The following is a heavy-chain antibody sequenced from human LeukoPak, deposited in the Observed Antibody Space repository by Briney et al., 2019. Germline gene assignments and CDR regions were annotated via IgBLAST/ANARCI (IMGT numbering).Heavy chain of an antibody. CDR2: IYYSGST. CDR1: SGSIRSSSYY. CDR3: ARERVSAGTDY. D-gene: IGHD6-13*01. Sequence: SSETLSLTCNVSSGSIRSSSYYWDWIRPPPGKGLEWIGSIYYSGSTYYNPSLQSRVTISVDTSKNQFFLKLSSVTAADTAVYYCARERVSAGTDYWGQGTLVTVSS. J-gene: IGHJ4*02. V-gene: IGHV4-39*02.